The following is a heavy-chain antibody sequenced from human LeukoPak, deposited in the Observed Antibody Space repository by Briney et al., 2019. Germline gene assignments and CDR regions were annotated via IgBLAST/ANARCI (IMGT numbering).Heavy chain of an antibody. CDR3: AKGFSGSGYSSLDY. Sequence: PGGSLRLSCAASGFTFSSYAMSWVRQAPGKGLEWVSAITGSSDSTYYADSVKGRFTIPRDNSKNTLYLQMNSLRAEDTAVYYCAKGFSGSGYSSLDYWGQGTLVTVSS. CDR2: ITGSSDST. J-gene: IGHJ4*02. CDR1: GFTFSSYA. V-gene: IGHV3-23*01. D-gene: IGHD6-19*01.